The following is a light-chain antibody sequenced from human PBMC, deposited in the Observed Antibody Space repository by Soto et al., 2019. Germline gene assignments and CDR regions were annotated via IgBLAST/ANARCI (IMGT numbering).Light chain of an antibody. J-gene: IGLJ1*01. CDR3: AAWDDSLSGGV. CDR2: EVT. V-gene: IGLV2-8*01. Sequence: QSVLTQPPSASGSPGQSVTISCTGTSSDVGGYNYVSWYQQHPGTAPKLMIYEVTKRPSGVPDRFSGSKSGTSASLAISGLRSEDEADYYCAAWDDSLSGGVFGTGTKVT. CDR1: SSDVGGYNY.